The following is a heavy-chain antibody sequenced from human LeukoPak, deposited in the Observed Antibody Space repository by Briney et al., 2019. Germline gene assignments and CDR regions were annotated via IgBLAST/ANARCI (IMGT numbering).Heavy chain of an antibody. V-gene: IGHV1-69*01. CDR2: IIPIFGTA. J-gene: IGHJ3*02. D-gene: IGHD1-26*01. Sequence: ASVKVSCKASGGTFSSYAISWVRQAPGQGLEWMGGIIPIFGTANYAQKFQGRVTITADESTSTAYMELSSLRSEDTAVYYCARVGVGAPKAFDIWGQGTMVTVSS. CDR3: ARVGVGAPKAFDI. CDR1: GGTFSSYA.